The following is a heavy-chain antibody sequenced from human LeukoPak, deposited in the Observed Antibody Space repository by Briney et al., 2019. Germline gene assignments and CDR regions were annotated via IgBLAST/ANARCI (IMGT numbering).Heavy chain of an antibody. V-gene: IGHV4-59*08. CDR2: IYYSGST. CDR3: ARYYYYDSRTSDY. CDR1: GCSPSRDY. Sequence: SETLSLTCTVTGCSPSRDYWCGIRQPPGKGLEWIGYIYYSGSTNYNPSLKSRVTISVDKSKNQFSLNLSSETAAHTDVYYCARYYYYDSRTSDYWGQGTLVTVSS. J-gene: IGHJ4*02. D-gene: IGHD3-22*01.